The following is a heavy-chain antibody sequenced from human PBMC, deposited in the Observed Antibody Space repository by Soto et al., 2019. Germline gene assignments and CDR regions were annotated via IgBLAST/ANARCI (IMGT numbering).Heavy chain of an antibody. CDR1: GYSFIAYT. V-gene: IGHV1-3*01. Sequence: QVQLVQSGAEVKKPGASVKVSCKASGYSFIAYTMHWVRQAPGQRLEWLGWIKAGTGNTKYSQKFQGRVNITRDTSASTTYMELSSLRSEDTAVYFCVRGVGPTYSYSYALEVWGQGTTVTVSS. J-gene: IGHJ6*02. CDR2: IKAGTGNT. D-gene: IGHD2-21*01. CDR3: VRGVGPTYSYSYALEV.